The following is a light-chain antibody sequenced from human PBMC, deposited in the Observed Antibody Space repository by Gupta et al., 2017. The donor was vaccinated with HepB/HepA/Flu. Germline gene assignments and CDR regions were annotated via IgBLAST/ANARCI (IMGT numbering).Light chain of an antibody. V-gene: IGKV2-28*01. CDR3: TQAVQTPLT. J-gene: IGKJ4*02. Sequence: DILMHPPALSLPVTPGEPASLSCSSSHSRPHSNGYIYLDWYLQKPGQSPQLLIHLGSNRASSIPDRFSGSGSGTDCTLKSSRVEADDVGVYYCTQAVQTPLTFGQGTHVEIK. CDR2: LGS. CDR1: HSRPHSNGYIY.